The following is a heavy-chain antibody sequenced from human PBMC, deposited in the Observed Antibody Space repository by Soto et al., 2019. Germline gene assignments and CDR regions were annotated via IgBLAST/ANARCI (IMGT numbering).Heavy chain of an antibody. Sequence: QVQLVQSGAEVKKPGASVKFSCKASGYTFTGYHMHWVRQAPGKGREWMGWINPNSGGTNYAQKFQGWVTMTMETSISTAYMELSRLRSDDTAVYYCARVRSHSSSWYWYFDYWGQGTLVTVSS. CDR2: INPNSGGT. J-gene: IGHJ4*02. D-gene: IGHD6-13*01. V-gene: IGHV1-2*04. CDR3: ARVRSHSSSWYWYFDY. CDR1: GYTFTGYH.